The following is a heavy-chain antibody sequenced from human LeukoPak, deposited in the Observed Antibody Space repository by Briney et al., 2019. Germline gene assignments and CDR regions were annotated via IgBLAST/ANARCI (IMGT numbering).Heavy chain of an antibody. CDR3: AKPKAYYDSSGYEV. V-gene: IGHV3-23*01. J-gene: IGHJ4*02. Sequence: VGSLRLSCAASGFTFSSYAMSWVRQTPGKGLEWVSAISGSGGSTYYADSVKGRFTISRDNSKNTLYLQVNSLRAEDTAVYYCAKPKAYYDSSGYEVWGQGTLVTVSS. CDR2: ISGSGGST. D-gene: IGHD3-22*01. CDR1: GFTFSSYA.